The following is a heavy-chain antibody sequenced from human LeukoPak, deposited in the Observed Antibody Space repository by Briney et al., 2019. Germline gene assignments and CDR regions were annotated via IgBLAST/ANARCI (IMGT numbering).Heavy chain of an antibody. CDR1: GYSISSGYY. V-gene: IGHV4-38-2*02. Sequence: SETLSLTCTVSGYSISSGYYWGWIRQPPGKGLEWIGYIYQSGSTYYNPSLKSRVIISVDTSKNQFSLKLSSVTAADTAVYYCARDGVGATWFDPWGQGTLVTVSS. CDR3: ARDGVGATWFDP. D-gene: IGHD1-26*01. J-gene: IGHJ5*02. CDR2: IYQSGST.